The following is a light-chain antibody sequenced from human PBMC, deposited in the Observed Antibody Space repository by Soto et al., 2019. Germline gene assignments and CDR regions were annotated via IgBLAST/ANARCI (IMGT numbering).Light chain of an antibody. Sequence: DIRMTQSPSSLSASVGDRVTITCRASQSISSYLNWYQQKPGKAPKLLIYAASSLQSGVPSRFSGSGSGTDFPLTISSLQPEDFATYYCQQSYNTPRTFGQGTKVEIK. V-gene: IGKV1-39*01. CDR3: QQSYNTPRT. CDR1: QSISSY. J-gene: IGKJ1*01. CDR2: AAS.